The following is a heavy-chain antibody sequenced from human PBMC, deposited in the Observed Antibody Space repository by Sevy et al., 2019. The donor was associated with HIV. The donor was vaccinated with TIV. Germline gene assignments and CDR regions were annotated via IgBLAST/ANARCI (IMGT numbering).Heavy chain of an antibody. CDR2: IYSGGST. V-gene: IGHV3-53*01. CDR1: GFTVSSNY. CDR3: ARDRNYYDSSGYYRGLGAFDI. D-gene: IGHD3-22*01. Sequence: GGSLRLSCAASGFTVSSNYMSWVRQAPGKGLEWVSVIYSGGSTYYADSVKGRFTISRDNSKNRLNLQMNSLRAEDKAVYYCARDRNYYDSSGYYRGLGAFDIWGQGTMVTVSS. J-gene: IGHJ3*02.